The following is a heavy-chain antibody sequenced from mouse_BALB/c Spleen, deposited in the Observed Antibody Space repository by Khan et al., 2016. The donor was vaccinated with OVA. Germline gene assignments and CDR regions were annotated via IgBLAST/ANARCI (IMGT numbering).Heavy chain of an antibody. D-gene: IGHD2-10*01. Sequence: QVQLQQSGTELMKPGASVKISCKASGYKFSNYWIEWIKQRPGHGLEWIGEILPGSGSTKYNDKFKGKATLTVDTSSNTAYMQLSSLTSEDSAVYYCARSYYGDCARGTLVTVSA. CDR2: ILPGSGST. V-gene: IGHV1-9*01. CDR3: ARSYYGD. CDR1: GYKFSNYW. J-gene: IGHJ3*01.